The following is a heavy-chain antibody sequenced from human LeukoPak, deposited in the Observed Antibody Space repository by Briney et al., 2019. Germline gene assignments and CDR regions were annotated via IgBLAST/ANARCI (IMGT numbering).Heavy chain of an antibody. J-gene: IGHJ4*02. CDR1: GGTFSSYA. Sequence: ASVKVSCKASGGTFSSYAISWVRQAPGQGLEWMGWISAYNGNTNYAQKLQGRVTMTTDTSTSTVYMELSSLRSEDTAVYYCAREAERNWGQGTLVTVSS. D-gene: IGHD5-24*01. CDR2: ISAYNGNT. V-gene: IGHV1-18*01. CDR3: AREAERN.